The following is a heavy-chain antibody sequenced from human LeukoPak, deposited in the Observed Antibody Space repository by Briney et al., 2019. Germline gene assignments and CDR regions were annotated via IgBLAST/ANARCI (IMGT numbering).Heavy chain of an antibody. V-gene: IGHV4-39*01. Sequence: SETLSLTCTVSGGSISSSSYYWGWIRQPPGKGLEWIGTIYYSGTTSYNPSLKSRVTISVDTSKNQFSLRLRSVTASDTAVYYCARRLATIPFDYWGQGTLVTVSS. CDR2: IYYSGTT. D-gene: IGHD5-24*01. CDR3: ARRLATIPFDY. CDR1: GGSISSSSYY. J-gene: IGHJ4*02.